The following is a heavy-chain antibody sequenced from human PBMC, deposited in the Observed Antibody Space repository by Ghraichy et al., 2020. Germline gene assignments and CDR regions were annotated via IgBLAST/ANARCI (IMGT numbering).Heavy chain of an antibody. V-gene: IGHV4-34*01. Sequence: ETLSLTCAVYGGSFSGYYWSWIRQPPGKGLEWIGEINHSGSTNYNPSLKSRVTISVDTSKNLFSLKLSSMTAADTAVYYCARAGVTYYDFWSGYYPPTRYMDVWGKGTTVTVSS. CDR1: GGSFSGYY. D-gene: IGHD3-3*01. CDR3: ARAGVTYYDFWSGYYPPTRYMDV. CDR2: INHSGST. J-gene: IGHJ6*03.